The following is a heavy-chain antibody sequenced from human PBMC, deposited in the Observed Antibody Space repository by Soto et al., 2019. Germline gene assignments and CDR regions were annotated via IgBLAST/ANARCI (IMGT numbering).Heavy chain of an antibody. CDR1: GFTFSTYT. CDR3: SSRSVPGYSYGEGFDY. D-gene: IGHD5-18*01. V-gene: IGHV3-30-3*01. J-gene: IGHJ4*02. CDR2: IVYDGGKI. Sequence: QVQLVESGGAVVQPGGSLRLSCAASGFTFSTYTMHWVRQAPGKGLEWVALIVYDGGKIHYADSVKGRFTISRDNSKNALSLQMNSLTAEDTGIYYWSSRSVPGYSYGEGFDYWGQGTLVTVSS.